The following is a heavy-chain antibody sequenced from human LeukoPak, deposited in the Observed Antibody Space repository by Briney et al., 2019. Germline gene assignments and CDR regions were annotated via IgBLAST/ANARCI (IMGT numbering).Heavy chain of an antibody. D-gene: IGHD3-22*01. J-gene: IGHJ4*02. V-gene: IGHV3-11*06. CDR2: ISSSSSYT. Sequence: GGPLRLSCAASGFTFSDYYMSWIRQAPGKGLEWVSYISSSSSYTNYADSVKGRFTISRDNAKNSLYLQMNSLRAEDTAVYYCARVRYYDSSGYYYFFDYWGQGTLVTVSS. CDR1: GFTFSDYY. CDR3: ARVRYYDSSGYYYFFDY.